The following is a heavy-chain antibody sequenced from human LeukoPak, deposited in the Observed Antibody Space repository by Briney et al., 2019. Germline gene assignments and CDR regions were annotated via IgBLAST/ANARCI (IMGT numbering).Heavy chain of an antibody. J-gene: IGHJ4*02. CDR3: ATGGPREWLRFYY. V-gene: IGHV3-30*03. D-gene: IGHD5-12*01. CDR2: MSYDGTNI. CDR1: GFIFSSYG. Sequence: PGRSLRLSCAASGFIFSSYGMHWVRQAPGKGLEWVTVMSYDGTNIHYADSVKGRFTISRDNSKNTLYLQMNSLRAEDTALYYCATGGPREWLRFYYWGQGTPVTVSS.